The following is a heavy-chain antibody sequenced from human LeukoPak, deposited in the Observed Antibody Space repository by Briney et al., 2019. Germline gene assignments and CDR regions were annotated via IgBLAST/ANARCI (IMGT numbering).Heavy chain of an antibody. CDR3: TTSPAAGIDY. CDR2: IKSKTHGGTT. D-gene: IGHD6-13*01. Sequence: GGSLRLSCAASGFTVSSNYMSWVRQAPGKGLEWVGRIKSKTHGGTTDYAAPVKGRFTVSRDDSQNTFFLQMNSLKTEDTAVYYCTTSPAAGIDYWGQGTLVTVSS. J-gene: IGHJ4*02. CDR1: GFTVSSNY. V-gene: IGHV3-15*01.